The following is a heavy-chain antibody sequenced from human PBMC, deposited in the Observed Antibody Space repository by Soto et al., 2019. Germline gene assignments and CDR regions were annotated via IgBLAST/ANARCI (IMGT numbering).Heavy chain of an antibody. CDR3: AHGGLGYCSSTSCLGWFDP. CDR1: GFSLSTSGVG. D-gene: IGHD2-2*03. J-gene: IGHJ5*02. V-gene: IGHV2-5*01. CDR2: IYWNDDK. Sequence: ESGPTLVNPTQTLTLTCTFSGFSLSTSGVGVGWIRQPPGKALEWLALIYWNDDKRYSPSLKSRLTITKDTSKNQVVLTMTNMDPVDTATYYCAHGGLGYCSSTSCLGWFDPWGQGTLVTVS.